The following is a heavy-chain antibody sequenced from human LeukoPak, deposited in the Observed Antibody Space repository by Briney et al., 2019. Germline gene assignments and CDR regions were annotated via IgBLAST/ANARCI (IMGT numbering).Heavy chain of an antibody. Sequence: GQSLSISCKGSGYSFTSYWISWVRQMPGKGLEWMGRIDPRDSYTNYSPSFQGHVTISADKSISTAYLQWSSLKASDTAMYYCARYPQDYYYDSSGYPYYFDYRGSVTLATVSS. CDR2: IDPRDSYT. CDR3: ARYPQDYYYDSSGYPYYFDY. J-gene: IGHJ4*02. CDR1: GYSFTSYW. D-gene: IGHD3-22*01. V-gene: IGHV5-10-1*01.